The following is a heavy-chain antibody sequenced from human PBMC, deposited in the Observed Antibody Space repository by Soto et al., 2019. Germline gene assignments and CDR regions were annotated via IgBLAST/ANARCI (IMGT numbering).Heavy chain of an antibody. Sequence: QVKLVESGRGVVQSGGTRRLSCEASGFRFSSYSIHWVRQAPGKGLEWVAVISSDGSSSDFADSVKGRFAISRDNSRKNTVYLQMNNLRPDDTAVSYCAKPRSSLQWPPFDPWGHGTLVSVSS. V-gene: IGHV3-30*18. CDR3: AKPRSSLQWPPFDP. D-gene: IGHD6-19*01. J-gene: IGHJ5*02. CDR1: GFRFSSYS. CDR2: ISSDGSSS.